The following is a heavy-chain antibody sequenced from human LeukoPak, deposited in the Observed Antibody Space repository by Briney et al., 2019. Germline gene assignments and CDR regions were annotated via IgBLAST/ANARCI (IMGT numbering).Heavy chain of an antibody. V-gene: IGHV3-33*01. CDR3: ARDGSSGWYHSGDYGMDV. J-gene: IGHJ6*02. CDR1: GFTFSSYG. D-gene: IGHD6-19*01. Sequence: PGGSLRLSCAASGFTFSSYGMHWVRQAPGKGLEWVAVIWYDGSNKYYADSVKGRFTISRGNSKNTLYLQMNSLRAEDTAVYYCARDGSSGWYHSGDYGMDVWGQGTTVTVSS. CDR2: IWYDGSNK.